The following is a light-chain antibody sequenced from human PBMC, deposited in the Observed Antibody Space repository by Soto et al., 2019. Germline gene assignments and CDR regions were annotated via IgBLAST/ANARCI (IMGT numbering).Light chain of an antibody. Sequence: QSVLTQPASVSGSPGQSITISCTGTSSDVGGYNYVSWYQQHTGKAPKLMIYDVSNRPSGVSNRFSVSKSGNTASLTISGRQAEDEADYYCSSYTRSSFYVFGTGTKLTVL. CDR2: DVS. CDR1: SSDVGGYNY. V-gene: IGLV2-14*01. CDR3: SSYTRSSFYV. J-gene: IGLJ1*01.